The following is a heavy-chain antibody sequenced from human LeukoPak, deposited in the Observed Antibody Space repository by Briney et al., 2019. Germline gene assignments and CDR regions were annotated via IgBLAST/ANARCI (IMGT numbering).Heavy chain of an antibody. J-gene: IGHJ1*01. D-gene: IGHD4/OR15-4a*01. V-gene: IGHV3-23*01. CDR3: AKSYGAVWYAAYFQD. CDR1: GFTLSSYA. CDR2: ISSGGSEI. Sequence: GGSLRLSCAASGFTLSSYAMSWVRQAPGKGLEWVSGISSGGSEIYYADSAKGRFTISRDNSKNTLYLQMNSLRVEDTAVYYCAKSYGAVWYAAYFQDWGQGAVVTVSS.